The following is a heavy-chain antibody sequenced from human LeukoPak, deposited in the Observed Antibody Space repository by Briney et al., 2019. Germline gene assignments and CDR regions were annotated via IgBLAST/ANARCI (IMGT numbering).Heavy chain of an antibody. CDR3: AKCNYAYGGKPFEDY. D-gene: IGHD4-11*01. Sequence: GGSLRLSCTASGFTFSSYSMNWVRQAPGKGLEWISYISASGSLTYQADSVKGRFTISKDKSKNTLYLQMNSLRAEDTAVYYCAKCNYAYGGKPFEDYWGQGTLVTVSS. CDR1: GFTFSSYS. CDR2: ISASGSLT. V-gene: IGHV3-21*05. J-gene: IGHJ4*02.